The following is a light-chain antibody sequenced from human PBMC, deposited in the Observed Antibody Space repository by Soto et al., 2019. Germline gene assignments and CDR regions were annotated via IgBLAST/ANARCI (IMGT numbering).Light chain of an antibody. CDR2: AAS. J-gene: IGKJ3*01. CDR3: QQAYDFPFT. Sequence: DIQMTQSPSSVSASVGDRVTVTCRASQDIGSWLAWFQQKPGKAPKLLISAASSLPRGVPSRFSGSESETHFTLTISSLQPEDFATYYCQQAYDFPFTFGPGTKVD. V-gene: IGKV1-12*01. CDR1: QDIGSW.